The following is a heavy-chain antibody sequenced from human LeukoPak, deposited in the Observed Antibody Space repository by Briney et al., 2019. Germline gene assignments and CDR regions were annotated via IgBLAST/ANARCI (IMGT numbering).Heavy chain of an antibody. V-gene: IGHV1-2*02. J-gene: IGHJ4*02. CDR1: GYTFTGYY. Sequence: ASVKVSCKASGYTFTGYYMHWVRQAPGQGLEWMGWTNPNSGGTNYAQKFQGRVTMTRDTSISTAYMELSRLRSDDTAAYYCATNTPYSGYDYGYWGQGTLVTVSS. CDR3: ATNTPYSGYDYGY. D-gene: IGHD5-12*01. CDR2: TNPNSGGT.